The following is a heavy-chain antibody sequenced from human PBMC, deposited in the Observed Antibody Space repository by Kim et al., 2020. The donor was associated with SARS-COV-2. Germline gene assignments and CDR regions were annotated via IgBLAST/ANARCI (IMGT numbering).Heavy chain of an antibody. J-gene: IGHJ6*02. CDR2: FDPEDGET. D-gene: IGHD4-4*01. V-gene: IGHV1-24*01. Sequence: ASVKVSCKVSGYTLTELSMHWVRQAPGKGLEWMGGFDPEDGETIYAQKFQGRVTMTEDTSTDTAYMELSSLRSEDTAVYYCATTSFYSNYESHYGMDVWGQGTTVTVSS. CDR1: GYTLTELS. CDR3: ATTSFYSNYESHYGMDV.